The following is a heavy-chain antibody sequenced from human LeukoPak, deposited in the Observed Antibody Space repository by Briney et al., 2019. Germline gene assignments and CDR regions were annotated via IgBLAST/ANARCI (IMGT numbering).Heavy chain of an antibody. V-gene: IGHV3-7*01. J-gene: IGHJ4*02. CDR2: IKFDGSDK. CDR3: ARDRYYGSGSYPGGGY. D-gene: IGHD3-10*01. Sequence: PGGSLRLSCAASGLTFSNYWMSWVRQAPGKGLEWVANIKFDGSDKFYVDSVKGRFTISRDNAKNLLYLQMNSLRAEDTAVYYCARDRYYGSGSYPGGGYWGQGTLVTASS. CDR1: GLTFSNYW.